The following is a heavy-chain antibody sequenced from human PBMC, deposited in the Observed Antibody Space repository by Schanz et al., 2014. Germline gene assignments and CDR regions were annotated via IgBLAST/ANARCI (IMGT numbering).Heavy chain of an antibody. J-gene: IGHJ4*02. CDR1: GFTFSNYA. V-gene: IGHV3-30*03. CDR3: ARDGDFDY. Sequence: QVQLVESGGGVVQPGRSLRLSCAASGFTFSNYAMHWVRQAPGKGLDWLAVISFDGRNKYHAQSVKGRFTISRDNSKNTLFLQMSSLRAEDTAVYYCARDGDFDYWGQGTLVTVSS. CDR2: ISFDGRNK.